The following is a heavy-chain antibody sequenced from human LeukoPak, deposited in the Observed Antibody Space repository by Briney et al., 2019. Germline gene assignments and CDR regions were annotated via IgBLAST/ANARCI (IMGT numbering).Heavy chain of an antibody. Sequence: GGSLRLSCAASGFTFSSYSMNWVRQAPGKGLEWVSSISSSSSYIYYADSVKGRFTISRDNSKNTVYLQMNSLRAEDTAVYYCARGPRFGISMIVVITKGHFDYWGQGTLVTVSS. D-gene: IGHD3-22*01. V-gene: IGHV3-21*01. CDR3: ARGPRFGISMIVVITKGHFDY. CDR1: GFTFSSYS. J-gene: IGHJ4*02. CDR2: ISSSSSYI.